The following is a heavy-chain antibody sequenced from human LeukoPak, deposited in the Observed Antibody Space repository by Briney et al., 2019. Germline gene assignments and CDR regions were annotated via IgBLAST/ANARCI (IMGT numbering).Heavy chain of an antibody. CDR3: VKDRWVDY. Sequence: GGSLRLSCAASGFIFSNYAMSWVRQAPGKGLEYVSSISSDGGSTFYADSVKGRFTISRDNSKNTLSLQMSSLRTEDTAVYYCVKDRWVDYWGQGTLVTVSS. CDR2: ISSDGGST. J-gene: IGHJ4*02. V-gene: IGHV3-64D*06. D-gene: IGHD4-23*01. CDR1: GFIFSNYA.